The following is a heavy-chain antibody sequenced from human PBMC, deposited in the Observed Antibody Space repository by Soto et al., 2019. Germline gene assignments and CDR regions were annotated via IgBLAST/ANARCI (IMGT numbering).Heavy chain of an antibody. V-gene: IGHV3-13*01. D-gene: IGHD1-1*01. Sequence: EVQLVESGGGLVQPGGSLRLSCAASGFTFSSYDMHWVRQATGKGLEWVSAIGTAGDTYYPGSVKGRFTISRENAKNSLYLQMNSLRAEDTAVYYCARGFLGLERPSSYYYYYGMDVWGQGTTVTVSS. CDR1: GFTFSSYD. J-gene: IGHJ6*02. CDR2: IGTAGDT. CDR3: ARGFLGLERPSSYYYYYGMDV.